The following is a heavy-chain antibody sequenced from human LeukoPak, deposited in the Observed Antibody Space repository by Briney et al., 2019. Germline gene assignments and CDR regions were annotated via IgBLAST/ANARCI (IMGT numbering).Heavy chain of an antibody. CDR2: IYYSGST. D-gene: IGHD5-12*01. CDR1: SGSISSSRYY. V-gene: IGHV4-39*01. Sequence: SETLSLTCTVSSGSISSSRYYCGWVRQPPGEGLEWIGSIYYSGSTYYNPSLKSRVTISVYTSKNQFSLRLSSVTAADPAVYSCARSRWLQSSYFDYWGQGTLVTGPS. J-gene: IGHJ4*02. CDR3: ARSRWLQSSYFDY.